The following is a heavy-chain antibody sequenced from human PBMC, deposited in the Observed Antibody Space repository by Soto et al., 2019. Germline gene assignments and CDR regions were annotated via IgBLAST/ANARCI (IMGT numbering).Heavy chain of an antibody. Sequence: SETLSLTCTVPGGSVNIGTYYWSWIRQPPGKGLEWIGFIHHSGSTYYNPSLKSRVTISVDRSKNQFSLKLSSVAAADTAMYYCAAGAGLPRYYWGQGTLVTVS. V-gene: IGHV4-61*01. CDR1: GGSVNIGTYY. J-gene: IGHJ4*02. CDR2: IHHSGST. D-gene: IGHD5-12*01. CDR3: AAGAGLPRYY.